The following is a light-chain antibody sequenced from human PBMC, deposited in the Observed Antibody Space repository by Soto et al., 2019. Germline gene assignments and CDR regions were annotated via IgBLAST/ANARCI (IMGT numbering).Light chain of an antibody. Sequence: DIQLTQSPSSLSASVGDRVTITCRASQGISTFLAWYQQKPGKATKSLIKTASTLQSGVPSRFSGSGSETDFTLTISSLQPEDFATYYCQQYSSYPRTFGQGTRLEVK. CDR2: TAS. CDR3: QQYSSYPRT. J-gene: IGKJ5*01. V-gene: IGKV1D-16*01. CDR1: QGISTF.